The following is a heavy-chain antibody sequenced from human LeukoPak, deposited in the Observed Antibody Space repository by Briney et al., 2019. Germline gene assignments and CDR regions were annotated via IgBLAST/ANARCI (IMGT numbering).Heavy chain of an antibody. J-gene: IGHJ4*01. V-gene: IGHV4-59*01. Sequence: AETLSLTCTVSGGSITNYYWSWIRQSPGKGLEWIAYIYYSGNTNYNPSLKSRATISLDTSKNQVSLTLSSVTAADTAMYYCVRIADRDSTRNYFDYWGHGTLATLSS. D-gene: IGHD1-14*01. CDR2: IYYSGNT. CDR1: GGSITNYY. CDR3: VRIADRDSTRNYFDY.